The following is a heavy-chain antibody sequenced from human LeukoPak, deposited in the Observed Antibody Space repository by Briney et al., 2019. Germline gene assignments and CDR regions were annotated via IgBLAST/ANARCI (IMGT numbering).Heavy chain of an antibody. CDR2: ISAYNGNT. Sequence: ASVKVSCKASGYTLTSYGISWVRQAPGQGLEWRGWISAYNGNTNYAQKLQGRVTMTTDTSTSTAYMELRSLRSDDTAVYYCARAPYDFWSGYYVPLPFDYWGQGTLVTVSS. CDR1: GYTLTSYG. V-gene: IGHV1-18*01. CDR3: ARAPYDFWSGYYVPLPFDY. D-gene: IGHD3-3*01. J-gene: IGHJ4*02.